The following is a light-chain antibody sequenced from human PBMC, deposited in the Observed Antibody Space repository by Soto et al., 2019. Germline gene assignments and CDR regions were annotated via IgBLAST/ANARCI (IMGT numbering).Light chain of an antibody. Sequence: EIVMTQSPATLSVSPGERATLSCRASQSISSELAWYQQRPGQPPRLLIYGASTRATGVPDRFTGSGSGSYFTLTISGLQSEDFSVYYGQQGHNWPLTFGQGTRLEI. CDR3: QQGHNWPLT. CDR1: QSISSE. V-gene: IGKV3-15*01. CDR2: GAS. J-gene: IGKJ2*01.